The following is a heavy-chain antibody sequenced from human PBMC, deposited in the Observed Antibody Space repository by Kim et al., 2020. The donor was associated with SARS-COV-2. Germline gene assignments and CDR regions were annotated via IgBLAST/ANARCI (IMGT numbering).Heavy chain of an antibody. Sequence: SETLSLTCTVSGGSISSYYWSWIRQPPGKGLEWIGYIYYSGSTNYNPSLKSRVTISVDTSKNQFSLKLSSVTAADTAVYYCARLGGSYIDYYGMDVWGQGTTVTVSS. CDR2: IYYSGST. V-gene: IGHV4-59*08. J-gene: IGHJ6*02. CDR3: ARLGGSYIDYYGMDV. CDR1: GGSISSYY. D-gene: IGHD1-26*01.